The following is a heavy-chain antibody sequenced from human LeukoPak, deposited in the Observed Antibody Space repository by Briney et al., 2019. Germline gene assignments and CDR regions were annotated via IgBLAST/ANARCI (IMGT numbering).Heavy chain of an antibody. V-gene: IGHV4-4*09. Sequence: SETLSLTCTVSGGSISSYYWSWIRQPPGKGLEWIGYIYTSGSTNYNPSLKSRVTISVDTSKNQFSLKLSSVTAADTAVYYCARGRVALWLHHYYYMDVWGKGTTVTVSS. D-gene: IGHD5-18*01. CDR2: IYTSGST. J-gene: IGHJ6*03. CDR3: ARGRVALWLHHYYYMDV. CDR1: GGSISSYY.